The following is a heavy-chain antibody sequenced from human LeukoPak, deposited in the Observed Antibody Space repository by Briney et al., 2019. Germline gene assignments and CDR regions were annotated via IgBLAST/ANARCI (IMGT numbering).Heavy chain of an antibody. CDR3: ARDRYYYDSSGSTLFDY. D-gene: IGHD3-22*01. J-gene: IGHJ4*02. V-gene: IGHV4-4*07. CDR1: GGSLSSYY. Sequence: PSETLSLTCTVSGGSLSSYYWSWIRQPAGKGLEWIGRIYTSGSTNYNPSLKSRVTMSVDTSKNQFSLKLSSVTAADTAVYYCARDRYYYDSSGSTLFDYWGQGTLVTVSS. CDR2: IYTSGST.